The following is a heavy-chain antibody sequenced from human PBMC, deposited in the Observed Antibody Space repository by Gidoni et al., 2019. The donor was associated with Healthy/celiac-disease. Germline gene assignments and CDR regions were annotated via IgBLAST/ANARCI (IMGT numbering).Heavy chain of an antibody. CDR3: TRPWVVATPTGGMDV. D-gene: IGHD2-15*01. Sequence: EVQLVEYGGGLVQPGGSLKLYCAASGFTFSGSAMHWVRQVSGKGLEWVGRIRSKANSYATAYAASVKGRFTISRDDSKNTAYLQMNSLKTEDTAVYYCTRPWVVATPTGGMDVWGQGTTVTVSS. CDR1: GFTFSGSA. CDR2: IRSKANSYAT. J-gene: IGHJ6*02. V-gene: IGHV3-73*02.